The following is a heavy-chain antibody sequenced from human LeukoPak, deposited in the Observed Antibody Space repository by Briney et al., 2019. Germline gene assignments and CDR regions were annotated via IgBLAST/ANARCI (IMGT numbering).Heavy chain of an antibody. J-gene: IGHJ5*02. V-gene: IGHV4-34*01. CDR2: INHSGST. CDR1: GGSFSGYY. CDR3: ARATLLRYFDWLHSVGPYNWFDP. D-gene: IGHD3-9*01. Sequence: SETLSLTCAVYGGSFSGYYWSWIRQPPGKGLEWIGEINHSGSTNYNPSLESRVTISVETSKTQFSLKLSSVTAADTAVYYCARATLLRYFDWLHSVGPYNWFDPWGQGTLVTVSS.